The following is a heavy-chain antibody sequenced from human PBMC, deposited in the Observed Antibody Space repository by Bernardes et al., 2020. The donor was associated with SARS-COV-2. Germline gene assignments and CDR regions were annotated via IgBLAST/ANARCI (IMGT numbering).Heavy chain of an antibody. CDR2: MNPNSGNT. J-gene: IGHJ5*02. Sequence: ASVKVSCKASGYTFTSYDINWVRQATGQGLEWMGWMNPNSGNTGYAQKFQGRVTMTRNTSISTAYMELSSLRSEDTAVYYCARFSGSRITMVRGVIMWFERSTQPRNWFDPWGQGTLVTVSS. D-gene: IGHD3-10*01. CDR1: GYTFTSYD. CDR3: ARFSGSRITMVRGVIMWFERSTQPRNWFDP. V-gene: IGHV1-8*01.